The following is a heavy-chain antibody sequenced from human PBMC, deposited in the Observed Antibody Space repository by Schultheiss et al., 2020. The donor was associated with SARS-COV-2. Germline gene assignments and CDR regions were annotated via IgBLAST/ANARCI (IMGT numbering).Heavy chain of an antibody. CDR3: GRTRGFNIVVVPAAVDY. CDR1: GFMFSNYS. J-gene: IGHJ4*02. Sequence: GGSLRLSCAASGFMFSNYSMNWVRLAPGKGLEWVSHISSSATTTSYADSVKGRFTISRDNTKNSLYLQMNSLRAEDTAVYYCGRTRGFNIVVVPAAVDYWGQGTLVTVSS. D-gene: IGHD2-2*01. V-gene: IGHV3-48*04. CDR2: ISSSATTT.